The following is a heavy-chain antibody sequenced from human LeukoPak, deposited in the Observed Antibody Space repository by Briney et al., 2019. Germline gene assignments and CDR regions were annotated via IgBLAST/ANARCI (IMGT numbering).Heavy chain of an antibody. CDR2: IYTSGST. Sequence: SETLSLTCTVSGGSISSYYWSWIRQPAGKGLEWIGRIYTSGSTNYNPSLKSRVTISVDTSKNQFSLKLSSVTAADTAVYYCARHGSDAYCGGDCYTFDYWGQGTLVTVSS. CDR1: GGSISSYY. D-gene: IGHD2-21*02. J-gene: IGHJ4*02. CDR3: ARHGSDAYCGGDCYTFDY. V-gene: IGHV4-4*07.